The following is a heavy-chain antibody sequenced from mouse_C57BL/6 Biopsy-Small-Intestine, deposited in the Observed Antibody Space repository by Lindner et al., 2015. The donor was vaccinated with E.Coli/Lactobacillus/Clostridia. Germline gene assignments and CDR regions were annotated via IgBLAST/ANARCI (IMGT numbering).Heavy chain of an antibody. CDR3: ATTHGPMIVVVNSRAFDI. V-gene: IGHV1-18*01. D-gene: IGHD2-3*01. J-gene: IGHJ3*01. Sequence: SVKVSCKVSGYTLTELSMHWVRQAPGKGLEWMGGFDPEDGETIYAQKFQGRVTMTEDTSTDTAYMELSSLRSEDTAVYYCATTHGPMIVVVNSRAFDIWGQGTMVTVSS. CDR2: FDPEDGET. CDR1: GYTLTELS.